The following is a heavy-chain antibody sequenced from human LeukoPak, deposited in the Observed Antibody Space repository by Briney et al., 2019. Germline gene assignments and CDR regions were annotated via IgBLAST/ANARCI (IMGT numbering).Heavy chain of an antibody. Sequence: ASVKVSCKASGYTFTSYAMHWVRQAPGQRLEWMAWINAGNGNTKYSQKFQGRVAFTRDTSASTAYMELSSLRLEDTAVYYCARVRGYTYGYYDAFDIWGQGTMITVSS. CDR2: INAGNGNT. D-gene: IGHD5-18*01. V-gene: IGHV1-3*01. CDR1: GYTFTSYA. J-gene: IGHJ3*02. CDR3: ARVRGYTYGYYDAFDI.